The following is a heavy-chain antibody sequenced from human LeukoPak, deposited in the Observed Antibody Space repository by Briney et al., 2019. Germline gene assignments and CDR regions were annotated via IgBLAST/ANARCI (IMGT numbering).Heavy chain of an antibody. V-gene: IGHV3-74*01. CDR1: GFAFSRYW. CDR2: IKNDGSRT. J-gene: IGHJ4*02. D-gene: IGHD1-26*01. CDR3: VRDKDMSTTADLGF. Sequence: GGSLRLSCAASGFAFSRYWMHWVRQAPGKGLVWVSRIKNDGSRTDNADSVKGRFTISRDNTKNTLYQQMNSLRAEDTGVYYCVRDKDMSTTADLGFWGQGTLVTVSS.